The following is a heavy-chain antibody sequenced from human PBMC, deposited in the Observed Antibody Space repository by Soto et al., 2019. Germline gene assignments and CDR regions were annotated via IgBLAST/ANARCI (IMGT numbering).Heavy chain of an antibody. CDR2: ISGSGGST. CDR3: AKDDTTLPGGLNPNNYFDY. V-gene: IGHV3-23*01. CDR1: GFTFSSYA. Sequence: GGSLRLSCAASGFTFSSYAMSWVRQSPGKGLEWVSAISGSGGSTYYADSVKGRFTISRDNSKNTLYLQMNSLRAEDTAVYYCAKDDTTLPGGLNPNNYFDYWGQGTLVTVSS. D-gene: IGHD1-26*01. J-gene: IGHJ4*02.